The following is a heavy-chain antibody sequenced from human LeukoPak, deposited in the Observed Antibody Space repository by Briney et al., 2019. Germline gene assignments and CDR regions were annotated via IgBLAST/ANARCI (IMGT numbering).Heavy chain of an antibody. CDR1: AFTFDNYW. D-gene: IGHD1-26*01. CDR2: IKPDGSEK. J-gene: IGHJ4*02. V-gene: IGHV3-7*01. CDR3: ARERKVGATDFDY. Sequence: PGGSLRLSCAASAFTFDNYWMSWVRQAPGKGLEWVANIKPDGSEKHYVDSVEGRFTISGDNTKNSVYLQMNSLRAEDTAVYYCARERKVGATDFDYWGQGTWSPSPQ.